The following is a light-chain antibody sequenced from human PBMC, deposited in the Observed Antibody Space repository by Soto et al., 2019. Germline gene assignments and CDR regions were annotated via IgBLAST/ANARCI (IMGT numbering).Light chain of an antibody. Sequence: EIVLTQSPGTLSLSPGERATLYCRASQSVSNNYLAWYQQKPGQAPRLLIYGASSRATGIPDRFSGSGSGTDFTLTISRLEPEDFAVYYCQQYGTSPRTFSQGTKVDIK. J-gene: IGKJ1*01. V-gene: IGKV3-20*01. CDR3: QQYGTSPRT. CDR2: GAS. CDR1: QSVSNNY.